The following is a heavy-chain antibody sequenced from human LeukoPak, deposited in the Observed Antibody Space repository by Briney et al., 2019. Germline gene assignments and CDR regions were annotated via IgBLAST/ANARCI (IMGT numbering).Heavy chain of an antibody. Sequence: GGSLRLSCAASGFTFSSYGMHWVRQAPGKGLEWVSGISGSGGSTYYADSVKGRFTISRDNSKNTLYLQMNSLRAEDTAVYYCARASEIYSSTHVDYWGQGTLVTVSS. CDR2: ISGSGGST. CDR1: GFTFSSYG. CDR3: ARASEIYSSTHVDY. J-gene: IGHJ4*02. V-gene: IGHV3-23*01. D-gene: IGHD6-13*01.